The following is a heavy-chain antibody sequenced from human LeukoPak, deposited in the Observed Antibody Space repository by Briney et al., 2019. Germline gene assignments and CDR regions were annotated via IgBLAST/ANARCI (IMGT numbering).Heavy chain of an antibody. Sequence: PGGSLRLSCAASGFTFSGSAMHWVRQASGQGLEWVGRIRSNANSYATAYAASVKVRFTISRDDSKNTAYLQMNSPKTEDTAVYYCTRQALYSSGWYMSTYWGQGTLVTVSS. CDR2: IRSNANSYAT. J-gene: IGHJ4*02. D-gene: IGHD6-19*01. V-gene: IGHV3-73*01. CDR1: GFTFSGSA. CDR3: TRQALYSSGWYMSTY.